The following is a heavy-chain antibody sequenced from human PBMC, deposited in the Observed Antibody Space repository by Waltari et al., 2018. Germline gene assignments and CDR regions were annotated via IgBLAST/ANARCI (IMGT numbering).Heavy chain of an antibody. CDR2: INHSGST. Sequence: QVQLQQWGAGLLKPSETLPLTCAVYGGSFSGYYWSWIRQPPGKGLEWIGEINHSGSTNYNPSLKSRVTISVDTSKNQFSLKLSSVTAADTAVYYCARTYSGSYDYWGQGTLVTVSS. CDR1: GGSFSGYY. D-gene: IGHD1-26*01. V-gene: IGHV4-34*01. J-gene: IGHJ4*02. CDR3: ARTYSGSYDY.